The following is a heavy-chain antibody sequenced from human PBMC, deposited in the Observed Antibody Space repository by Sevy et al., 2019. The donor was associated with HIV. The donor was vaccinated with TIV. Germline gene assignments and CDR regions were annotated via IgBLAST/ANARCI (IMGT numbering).Heavy chain of an antibody. Sequence: GESLKISCKGSGYSFTSYWIGWVRQMPGKGLEWMGIIYPGDSDTRYSPSFQGQVTISADKSISTAYLQWSSLKASDTAMYYCARHPSPYCTNGVSYLPSWEFDYWGQRTLVTVSS. CDR1: GYSFTSYW. J-gene: IGHJ4*02. CDR2: IYPGDSDT. CDR3: ARHPSPYCTNGVSYLPSWEFDY. D-gene: IGHD2-8*01. V-gene: IGHV5-51*01.